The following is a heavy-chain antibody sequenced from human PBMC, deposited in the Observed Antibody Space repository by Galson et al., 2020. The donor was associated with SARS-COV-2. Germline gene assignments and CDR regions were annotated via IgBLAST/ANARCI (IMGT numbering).Heavy chain of an antibody. CDR2: ISRSGLYI. Sequence: GESLKISCEASGFTFSSYTMNWVRQAPGKGLEWVSSISRSGLYIYYADSVRGRFTISRDNAKNSVYLQMVNLRAEDTAVYYCARDVSFPHYYDRDNFYPYYFDFWGQGTLVTVSS. J-gene: IGHJ4*02. CDR1: GFTFSSYT. CDR3: ARDVSFPHYYDRDNFYPYYFDF. D-gene: IGHD3-22*01. V-gene: IGHV3-21*01.